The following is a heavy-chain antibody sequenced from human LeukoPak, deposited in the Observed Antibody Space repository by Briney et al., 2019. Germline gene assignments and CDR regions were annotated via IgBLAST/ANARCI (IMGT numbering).Heavy chain of an antibody. Sequence: GASVKVSCTASGFTFTSYGISWVRQAPGQGLEWMGLISAYNSNTNYAQTLKGRVTMTTDTSTITDYMEMRSLRSDDTAVYYCARDTTEVAAAGRSDYWGQGTLVTVSS. D-gene: IGHD6-13*01. CDR1: GFTFTSYG. V-gene: IGHV1-18*04. J-gene: IGHJ4*02. CDR2: ISAYNSNT. CDR3: ARDTTEVAAAGRSDY.